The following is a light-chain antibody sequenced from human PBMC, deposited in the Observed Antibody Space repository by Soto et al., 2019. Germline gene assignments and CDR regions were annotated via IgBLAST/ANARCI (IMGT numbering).Light chain of an antibody. CDR3: QHYNSYSEA. CDR2: KAS. Sequence: DIHMTQSPSSLSASLGDMVTITFRASQSISSWLAWYQQKPGKAPKLLIYKASTLKSGVPSRFSGSGSGTEFTLTISSLQPDDFATYYCQHYNSYSEAFGQGTKVDIK. J-gene: IGKJ1*01. CDR1: QSISSW. V-gene: IGKV1-5*03.